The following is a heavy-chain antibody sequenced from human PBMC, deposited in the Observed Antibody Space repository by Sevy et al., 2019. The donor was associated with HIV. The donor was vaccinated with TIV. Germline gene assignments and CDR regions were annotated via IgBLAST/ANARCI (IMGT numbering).Heavy chain of an antibody. CDR3: ARGMSAFHFFD. D-gene: IGHD3-3*02. Sequence: ASVKVSCKASGYVFTSYYINWVRQAPGQGLEWMGTINPSSGSISYSQKIQGRVTMTRDTSTSTVNMELNSLRSDDTAKYYCARGMSAFHFFDWGQGTLVTVSS. CDR1: GYVFTSYY. J-gene: IGHJ1*01. V-gene: IGHV1-46*01. CDR2: INPSSGSI.